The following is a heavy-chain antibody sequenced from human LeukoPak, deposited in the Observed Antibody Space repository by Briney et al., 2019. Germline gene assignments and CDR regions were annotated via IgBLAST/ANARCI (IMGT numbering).Heavy chain of an antibody. V-gene: IGHV1-46*01. CDR2: INPSGGST. J-gene: IGHJ4*02. CDR3: ARDNGGDGYNVVYYFDY. Sequence: ASVKVSCKASGYTFTSYYMHWVRQAPGQGLEWMGIINPSGGSTSYAQKFQGRVTMTRDMSTSTVYMELSSLRSEDTAVYYCARDNGGDGYNVVYYFDYWGQGTLVTVSS. D-gene: IGHD5-24*01. CDR1: GYTFTSYY.